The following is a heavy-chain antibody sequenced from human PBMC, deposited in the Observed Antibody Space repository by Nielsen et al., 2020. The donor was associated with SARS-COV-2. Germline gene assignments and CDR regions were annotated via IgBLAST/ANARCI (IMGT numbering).Heavy chain of an antibody. CDR1: GDSIRNSRYY. J-gene: IGHJ6*02. Sequence: SETLSLTYSVSGDSIRNSRYYWTWVRQPPGRGPEWIGNIHYTGSANYSPSLKSRLSMSLEASRNQFSLSVKSMTAADSAEYYCVRDTLAHGLDVWGQGITVTVSS. CDR2: IHYTGSA. V-gene: IGHV4-31*03. CDR3: VRDTLAHGLDV.